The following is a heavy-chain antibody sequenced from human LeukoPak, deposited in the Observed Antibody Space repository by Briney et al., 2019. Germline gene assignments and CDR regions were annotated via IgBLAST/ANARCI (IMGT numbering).Heavy chain of an antibody. Sequence: ASVTVSLKSSVGTFSIYAISWVGQAPGQGLERMGGIIPILGIANYAQKFQGRVTITADKSTSTAYMELSSLRSEDTAVYYCANSVQAAAGPYYYYGMDVWGQGTTVTVSS. V-gene: IGHV1-69*04. CDR3: ANSVQAAAGPYYYYGMDV. CDR1: VGTFSIYA. D-gene: IGHD6-13*01. J-gene: IGHJ6*02. CDR2: IIPILGIA.